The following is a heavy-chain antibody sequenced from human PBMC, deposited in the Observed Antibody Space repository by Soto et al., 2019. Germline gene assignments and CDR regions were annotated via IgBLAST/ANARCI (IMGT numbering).Heavy chain of an antibody. CDR2: IYYSGST. CDR1: GDSISSGDYY. D-gene: IGHD3-10*01. V-gene: IGHV4-30-4*01. J-gene: IGHJ4*02. Sequence: PSETLSLTCTVSGDSISSGDYYWSWIRQPPGKGLEWIGCIYYSGSTYYNPSLKGRVTISVDTSKNQFSLKLSSVTAADTAVYYCASLWFGELFGADYWGQGTLVTVSS. CDR3: ASLWFGELFGADY.